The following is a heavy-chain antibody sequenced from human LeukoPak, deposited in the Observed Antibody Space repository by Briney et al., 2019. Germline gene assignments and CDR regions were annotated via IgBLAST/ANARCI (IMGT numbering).Heavy chain of an antibody. CDR2: ISGSGGST. CDR1: GFTFSSYA. V-gene: IGHV3-23*01. CDR3: ARDDREYSSSSNYY. J-gene: IGHJ4*02. D-gene: IGHD6-6*01. Sequence: GGSLRLSCAASGFTFSSYAMSWVRQAPGKGLEWVSAISGSGGSTYYADSVKGRFTISRDNSKNTLYLQMNSLRAEDTAVYYCARDDREYSSSSNYYWGQGTLVTVSS.